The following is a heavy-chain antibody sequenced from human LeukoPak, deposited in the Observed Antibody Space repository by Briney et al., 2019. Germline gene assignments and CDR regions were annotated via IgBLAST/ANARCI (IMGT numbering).Heavy chain of an antibody. Sequence: SETLSLTCTVSGGSISSSSYYWGWIRQPPGQGLEWIGSIYYSGSTYYNPSLKSRVTISVDTSKNQFSLKLSSVTAADTAVYYCARHAYSNYDPVLRYFDWLLSPFDYWGQGTLVTVSS. CDR2: IYYSGST. CDR3: ARHAYSNYDPVLRYFDWLLSPFDY. V-gene: IGHV4-39*01. CDR1: GGSISSSSYY. D-gene: IGHD3-9*01. J-gene: IGHJ4*02.